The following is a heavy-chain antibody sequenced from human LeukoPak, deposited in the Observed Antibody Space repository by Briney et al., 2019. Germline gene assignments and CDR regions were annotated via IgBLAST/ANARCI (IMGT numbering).Heavy chain of an antibody. CDR1: GASISTATYY. Sequence: SETLSLTCTVSGASISTATYYWDWIRQSPGKGLEWIAKIYYSGSTYYNPSLMSRVTISIDMSKNQFSLNLSSVTAADTALYYCARVDHYYFYMDVWGKGTTVTVSS. CDR2: IYYSGST. V-gene: IGHV4-39*01. CDR3: ARVDHYYFYMDV. J-gene: IGHJ6*03.